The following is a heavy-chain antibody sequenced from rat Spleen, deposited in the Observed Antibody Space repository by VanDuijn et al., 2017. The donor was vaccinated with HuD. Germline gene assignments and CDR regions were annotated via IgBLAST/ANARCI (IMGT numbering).Heavy chain of an antibody. D-gene: IGHD1-4*01. CDR2: ISTGGNI. CDR3: VRERVPGFAFYFDY. CDR1: GFSLTSNG. Sequence: QVQLKESGPGLVQPSQTLSLTCTVSGFSLTSNGVSWVRQPPGKGLEWIAAISTGGNIYYNSGLKSRLGISRDTSKSQVFLKMNSLQTEDTAIYFCVRERVPGFAFYFDYWGQGVMVTVSS. V-gene: IGHV2S12*01. J-gene: IGHJ2*01.